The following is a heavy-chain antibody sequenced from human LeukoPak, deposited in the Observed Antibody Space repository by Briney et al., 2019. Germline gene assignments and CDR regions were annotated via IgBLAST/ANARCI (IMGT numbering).Heavy chain of an antibody. CDR1: GHTSTTYA. Sequence: ASVKVSCKASGHTSTTYAIHWVRQAPGQGLEWMGRINPNSGGTNYAQKFQGRVTMTRDTSISTAYMELSRLRSDDTAVYYCARGPRWIVVVPADWFDPWGQGTLVTVSS. J-gene: IGHJ5*02. D-gene: IGHD2-2*01. V-gene: IGHV1-2*06. CDR2: INPNSGGT. CDR3: ARGPRWIVVVPADWFDP.